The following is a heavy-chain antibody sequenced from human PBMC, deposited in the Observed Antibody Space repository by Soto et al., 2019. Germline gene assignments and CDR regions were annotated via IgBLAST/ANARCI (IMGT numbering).Heavy chain of an antibody. CDR3: ARDTRLVPAAMPGWFDP. J-gene: IGHJ5*02. CDR2: ISAYNGNT. CDR1: GYTFTNYG. V-gene: IGHV1-18*01. D-gene: IGHD2-2*01. Sequence: QVQLVQSGAEVKKPGASVTVSCKASGYTFTNYGISWVRQAPGQGLEWMGWISAYNGNTNYAQKLQGRVTMTTDTSTSTAYMELRSLRSDDTAVYYCARDTRLVPAAMPGWFDPWGQGTLVTVSS.